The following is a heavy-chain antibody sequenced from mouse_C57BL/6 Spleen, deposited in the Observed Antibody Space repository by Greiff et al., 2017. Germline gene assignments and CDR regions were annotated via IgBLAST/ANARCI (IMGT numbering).Heavy chain of an antibody. CDR2: ISSGSSTI. Sequence: EVQLVESGGGLVKPGGSLKLSCAASGFTFSDYGMHWVRQAPEKGLEWVAYISSGSSTIYYADTVKGRFTITRDNAKNTLFLQMTSLRSEDTAMYNWARGPHYYGSSYKDYWGQGTTLTVSS. CDR1: GFTFSDYG. CDR3: ARGPHYYGSSYKDY. J-gene: IGHJ2*01. D-gene: IGHD1-1*01. V-gene: IGHV5-17*01.